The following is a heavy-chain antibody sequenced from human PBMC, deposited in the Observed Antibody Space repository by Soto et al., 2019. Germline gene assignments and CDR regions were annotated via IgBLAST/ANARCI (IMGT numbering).Heavy chain of an antibody. J-gene: IGHJ4*02. CDR3: SRPATNDFDY. V-gene: IGHV3-73*01. D-gene: IGHD6-25*01. Sequence: GSLRLSCTASGFTFSGSAVHWVRQAPGKGLEWVGRIRSKADNYATAYSVSAKGRFTISRDDSENVAYLQMSSLKVEDTGVYYCSRPATNDFDYWGQGALVTVSS. CDR2: IRSKADNYAT. CDR1: GFTFSGSA.